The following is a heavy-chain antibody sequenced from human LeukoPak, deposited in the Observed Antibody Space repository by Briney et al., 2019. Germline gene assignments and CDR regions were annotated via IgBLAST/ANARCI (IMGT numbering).Heavy chain of an antibody. J-gene: IGHJ6*02. Sequence: ASVKVSCRASGYTFTSYDINWVRQATGQGLEWMGWMNPNSGNTGYAQKFQGRVTMTRNTSISTAYMELSSLRSEDTAVYYCARGSTTYYDFWSGYPIDYYGMDVWGQGTTVTVSS. CDR3: ARGSTTYYDFWSGYPIDYYGMDV. D-gene: IGHD3-3*01. CDR2: MNPNSGNT. CDR1: GYTFTSYD. V-gene: IGHV1-8*01.